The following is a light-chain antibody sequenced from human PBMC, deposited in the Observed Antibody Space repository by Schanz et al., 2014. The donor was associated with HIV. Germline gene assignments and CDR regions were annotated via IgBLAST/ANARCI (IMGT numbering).Light chain of an antibody. J-gene: IGLJ1*01. Sequence: QSVLTQPPSASGTPGQRVTISCSGSSSNIGSNYVYWYQQLPGTAPKLLIYRNNQRPSGVPDRFSGSKSGTSASLAISGLRSEDEADYYCQSYDSSLSDSYVFGTGTKLTVL. CDR2: RNN. CDR3: QSYDSSLSDSYV. V-gene: IGLV1-47*01. CDR1: SSNIGSNY.